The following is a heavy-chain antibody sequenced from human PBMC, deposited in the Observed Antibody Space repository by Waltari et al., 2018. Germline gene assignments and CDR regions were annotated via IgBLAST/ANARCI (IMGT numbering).Heavy chain of an antibody. V-gene: IGHV4-38-2*02. Sequence: ESGPGLVKPSETLSLPCAVSGYSISSDYYWGWIRQLPGKGLEWIGSISHTGSTYYNPSLKSRVTISVDTSKNQFSLKLSSVTAADTAVYYCARDLVVGSRRNALGAFDSWGQGTLVTVSS. CDR3: ARDLVVGSRRNALGAFDS. CDR2: ISHTGST. CDR1: GYSISSDYY. J-gene: IGHJ4*02. D-gene: IGHD3-10*01.